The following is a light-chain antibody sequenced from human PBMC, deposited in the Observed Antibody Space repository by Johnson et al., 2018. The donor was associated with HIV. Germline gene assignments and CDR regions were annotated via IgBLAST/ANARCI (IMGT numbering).Light chain of an antibody. J-gene: IGLJ1*01. V-gene: IGLV1-51*01. CDR3: GTWDSSLNAYV. CDR2: DNN. Sequence: QSVLTQSPSVSAAPGQKVTISCSGSSSNIGNNYVSWYQQLPGTAPKLLIYDNNKRPSGIPDRFSGSKSATSATLGITGLQTGDEADYYCGTWDSSLNAYVFGAATKVAVL. CDR1: SSNIGNNY.